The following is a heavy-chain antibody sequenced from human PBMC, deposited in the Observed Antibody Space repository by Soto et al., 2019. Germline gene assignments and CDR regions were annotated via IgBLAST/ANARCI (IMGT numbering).Heavy chain of an antibody. V-gene: IGHV3-7*03. Sequence: GGSLRLSCAASGFTFSSYWMSWVRQAPGKGLEWVATIKGGGSKKYYVDSVKGRFTISRDNSKNTLYLQMNSLRAEDTAVYYCAKENGYSSSWFEFDYWGQGTLVTVSS. CDR1: GFTFSSYW. J-gene: IGHJ4*02. CDR2: IKGGGSKK. CDR3: AKENGYSSSWFEFDY. D-gene: IGHD6-13*01.